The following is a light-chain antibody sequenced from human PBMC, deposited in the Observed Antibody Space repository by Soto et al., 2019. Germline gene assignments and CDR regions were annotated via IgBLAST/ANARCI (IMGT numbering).Light chain of an antibody. CDR1: SSDVGNYDL. Sequence: QSALTQPASVSGSPGQSITISCTGTSSDVGNYDLVSWYQHHPGEAPKLLIYEATRRPSGVPNRFSGSKSGNTASLTISGLRAEDEAYYYCCSYAGSNAWGFGGGTKLTVL. CDR3: CSYAGSNAWG. J-gene: IGLJ3*02. CDR2: EAT. V-gene: IGLV2-23*01.